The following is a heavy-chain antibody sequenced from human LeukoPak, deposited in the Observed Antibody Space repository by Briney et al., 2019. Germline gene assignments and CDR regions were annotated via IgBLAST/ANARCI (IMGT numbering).Heavy chain of an antibody. CDR2: IRSDGGGT. J-gene: IGHJ6*03. CDR3: AREWSTTYYYYYMDV. D-gene: IGHD5/OR15-5a*01. Sequence: GGSLRLSCAASGFTLSSYSIHWVRQAPGKGLGYVSVIRSDGGGTYYANSVKGRFTISRDNSKNTLYLQMGSLRPEDMAVYYCAREWSTTYYYYYMDVWGKGTTVTVSS. V-gene: IGHV3-64*01. CDR1: GFTLSSYS.